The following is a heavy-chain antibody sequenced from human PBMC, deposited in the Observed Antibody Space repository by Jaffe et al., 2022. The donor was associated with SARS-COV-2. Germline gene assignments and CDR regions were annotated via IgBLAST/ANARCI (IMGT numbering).Heavy chain of an antibody. CDR2: ISYDGRNK. CDR1: RFTFSTYG. V-gene: IGHV3-30*18. Sequence: QVQLVESGGGVVQPGRSLRLSCAASRFTFSTYGMHWVRQAPGKGLEWVAVISYDGRNKYYADSVKGRFTISRDNSKNTLYLQMSGLRVEDTAVYYCAKDRGSSGVGNFDYWGQGTLVTVSS. J-gene: IGHJ4*02. D-gene: IGHD6-25*01. CDR3: AKDRGSSGVGNFDY.